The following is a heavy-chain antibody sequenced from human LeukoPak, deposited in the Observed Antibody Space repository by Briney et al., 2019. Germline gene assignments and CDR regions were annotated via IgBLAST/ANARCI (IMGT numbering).Heavy chain of an antibody. Sequence: GGSLRLSCAASGFTFSNYAMSWVRQASGKGLEWVSTISDSGDTTYYADSVKGRFSISRDNLKNTLYVQMNSLRVEDTAVYYCAKGHSAHGTGFDGWGQGTLVIVSS. CDR1: GFTFSNYA. V-gene: IGHV3-23*01. J-gene: IGHJ4*02. CDR3: AKGHSAHGTGFDG. D-gene: IGHD1-14*01. CDR2: ISDSGDTT.